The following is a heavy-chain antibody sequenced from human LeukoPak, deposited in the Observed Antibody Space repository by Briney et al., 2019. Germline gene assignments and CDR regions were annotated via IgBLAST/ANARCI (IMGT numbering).Heavy chain of an antibody. J-gene: IGHJ4*02. CDR2: IDQDGSVR. Sequence: GGPLRLSCSASGFIFSTYGKSWVPQTPETALEFVANIDQDGSVRNYMDSLKGRSTISRDNAKKSMYLEINSLRADDTAVYYYARDPGSSSFDLWGRGALVTVSS. V-gene: IGHV3-7*01. D-gene: IGHD6-13*01. CDR1: GFIFSTYG. CDR3: ARDPGSSSFDL.